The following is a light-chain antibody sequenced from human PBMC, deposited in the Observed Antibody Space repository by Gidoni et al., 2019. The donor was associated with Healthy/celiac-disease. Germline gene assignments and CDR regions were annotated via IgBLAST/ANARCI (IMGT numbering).Light chain of an antibody. Sequence: NFMLTQPHYVSEYPGRTVTSSCTRSSGSIASNYVQWYQQRPVSAPHTVLYWYNQRPSGVPDLFSGSLDISSNSASLTLSVLKTSYEADYYCHSYDSSNEVFGGWTKLTVL. CDR3: HSYDSSNEV. CDR1: SGSIASNY. V-gene: IGLV6-57*04. CDR2: WYN. J-gene: IGLJ3*02.